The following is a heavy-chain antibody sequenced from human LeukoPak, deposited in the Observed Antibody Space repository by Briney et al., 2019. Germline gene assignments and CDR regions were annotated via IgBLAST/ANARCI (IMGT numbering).Heavy chain of an antibody. D-gene: IGHD3-22*01. CDR2: ISAYNGNT. CDR3: ARDKGYYDTSTFDY. V-gene: IGHV1-18*01. Sequence: ASVKVSCKASGYTFTSYGISWVRQAPGRGLEWMGWISAYNGNTNYAQKLQGRVTMTSDTSTSTAYTELRSLRSDDTAVYYCARDKGYYDTSTFDYWGQGTLVTVSS. J-gene: IGHJ4*02. CDR1: GYTFTSYG.